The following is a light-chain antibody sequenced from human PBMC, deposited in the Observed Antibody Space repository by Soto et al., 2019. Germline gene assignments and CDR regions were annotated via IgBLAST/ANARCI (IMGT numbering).Light chain of an antibody. V-gene: IGLV1-40*01. Sequence: QLVLTQPPSVSGAPGQRVTISCTGSSSNIGAGYDVHWYQQLPGTAPKLLIYGNSNRPSGVPDRVSGSKSGTSASLAITGLQAEDEADYYCQSYDSSLSGPYVVFGGGTKLTVL. CDR1: SSNIGAGYD. CDR2: GNS. CDR3: QSYDSSLSGPYVV. J-gene: IGLJ2*01.